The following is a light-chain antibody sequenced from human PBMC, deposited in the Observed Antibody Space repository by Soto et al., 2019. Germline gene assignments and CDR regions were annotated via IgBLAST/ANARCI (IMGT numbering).Light chain of an antibody. CDR1: QTISSW. V-gene: IGKV1-5*03. CDR3: KQYNSYTWT. J-gene: IGKJ1*01. Sequence: DIQMTQSPSTLSGSVGDRVTITCRASQTISSWLAWYQQKPGKAPKLLIYKAYTLKSGVQSRFSGSGSGTEFTLTIRSLQPDDFATYYCKQYNSYTWTFGQGTKVDIK. CDR2: KAY.